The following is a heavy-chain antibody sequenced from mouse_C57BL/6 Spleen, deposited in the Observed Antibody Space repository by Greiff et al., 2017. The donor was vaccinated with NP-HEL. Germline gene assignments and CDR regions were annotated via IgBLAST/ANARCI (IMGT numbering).Heavy chain of an antibody. D-gene: IGHD2-3*01. CDR2: ISYDGSN. CDR1: GYSITSGYY. V-gene: IGHV3-6*01. J-gene: IGHJ2*01. CDR3: ARHDGYSYYFDY. Sequence: EVQLQESGPGLVKPSQSLSLTCSVTGYSITSGYYWNWIRQFPGNKLEWMGYISYDGSNNYNPSLKNRISITRDTSKNQFFLKLNSVTTEDTATYYGARHDGYSYYFDYWGQGTTLTVSS.